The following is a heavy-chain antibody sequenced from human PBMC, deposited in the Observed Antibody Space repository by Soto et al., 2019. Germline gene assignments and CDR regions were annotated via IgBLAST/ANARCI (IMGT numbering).Heavy chain of an antibody. CDR2: IKSDASTI. CDR3: VRGGSANYYGLFDS. V-gene: IGHV3-74*03. D-gene: IGHD1-26*01. Sequence: EVQLVESGGGLVQPGGSLRLSCAASGFTFSSYWMHWVRQVPGKGLVWVSRIKSDASTIMYADSVKGRFTISRDNAKNTLYLQVNSLRPEATAVYYCVRGGSANYYGLFDSWGQGTLVTVSS. CDR1: GFTFSSYW. J-gene: IGHJ4*02.